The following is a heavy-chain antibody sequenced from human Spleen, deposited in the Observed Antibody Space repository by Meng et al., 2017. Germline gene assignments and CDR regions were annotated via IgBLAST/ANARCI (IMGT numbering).Heavy chain of an antibody. CDR3: VRKGYVIDY. D-gene: IGHD3-16*01. CDR2: IHPSGNA. CDR1: GYTFNRHW. Sequence: QVQLVQSGAEVKNPGASVKVSCKASGYTFNRHWMHWVRQAPGQGLEWMGWIHPSGNANYAQKFQGRVTMTTDTSTTTAYMELGSLRSDDTAVFYCVRKGYVIDYWGQGTLVTVSS. J-gene: IGHJ4*02. V-gene: IGHV1-46*02.